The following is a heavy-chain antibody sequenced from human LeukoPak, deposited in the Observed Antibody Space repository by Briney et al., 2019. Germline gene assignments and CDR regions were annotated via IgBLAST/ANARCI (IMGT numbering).Heavy chain of an antibody. CDR1: GYTFTSYG. D-gene: IGHD6-13*01. CDR2: ISAYNGNT. Sequence: ASVKVSCKASGYTFTSYGISWVRQAPGQGLEWMGWISAYNGNTNYAQKFQGRVTITADESTSTDYMELSSLRSEDTAVYYCARGQLVREYFDYWGQGTLVTVSS. J-gene: IGHJ4*02. CDR3: ARGQLVREYFDY. V-gene: IGHV1-18*01.